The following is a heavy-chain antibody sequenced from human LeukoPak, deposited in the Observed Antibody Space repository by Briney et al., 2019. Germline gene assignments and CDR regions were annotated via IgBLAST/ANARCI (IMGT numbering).Heavy chain of an antibody. CDR2: IYYIGSS. CDR3: ARYYDSTGSFDY. CDR1: GDSVSRSSYY. Sequence: SETLSLTCTVSGDSVSRSSYYWTWIRQPPGKGLEWIGYIYYIGSSNYNPSLRSRLTMSVDTSKNQFSLRLSSVIAADTAVYYCARYYDSTGSFDYWGQGTLVTVSS. D-gene: IGHD3-22*01. V-gene: IGHV4-61*01. J-gene: IGHJ4*02.